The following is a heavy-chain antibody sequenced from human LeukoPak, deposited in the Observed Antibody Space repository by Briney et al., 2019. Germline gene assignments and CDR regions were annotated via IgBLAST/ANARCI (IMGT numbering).Heavy chain of an antibody. V-gene: IGHV3-30-3*01. Sequence: GGSLRLSCAASGFTFSSYAMHWVRQAPGKGLEWVAVISYDGSNKYYADSVKGRFTISRDNSKNTLYLQMNSLRAEDTAVYYCARAQGDSYGYVHYYYGMDVWGQGTTVTVSS. CDR3: ARAQGDSYGYVHYYYGMDV. J-gene: IGHJ6*02. CDR1: GFTFSSYA. CDR2: ISYDGSNK. D-gene: IGHD5-18*01.